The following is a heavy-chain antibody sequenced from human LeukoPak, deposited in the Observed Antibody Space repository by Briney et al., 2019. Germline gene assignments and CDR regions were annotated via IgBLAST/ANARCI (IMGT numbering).Heavy chain of an antibody. CDR1: GFTFSSYA. CDR3: AELGITMIGGV. V-gene: IGHV3-48*03. Sequence: GGSLRLSCAASGFTFSSYAMSWVRQAPGKGLEWLSYISNSGGTIYADSVKGRFTISRDNAKNSLYLQMNSLRAEDTAVYYCAELGITMIGGVWGKGTTVTISS. J-gene: IGHJ6*04. CDR2: ISNSGGTI. D-gene: IGHD3-10*02.